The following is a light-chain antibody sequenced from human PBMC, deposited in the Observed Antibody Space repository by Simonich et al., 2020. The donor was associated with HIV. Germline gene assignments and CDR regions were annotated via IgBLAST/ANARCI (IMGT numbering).Light chain of an antibody. CDR1: YTDVGAYNY. V-gene: IGLV2-14*03. J-gene: IGLJ3*02. Sequence: QSALAQPASVSGSPGQSITISCTGTYTDVGAYNYVSWYQQHPGKAPKLIVYDVSKWPSGVSNRFAGSKSGNAASLTISGLQAEDEADYYCSSYTSITTWVFGGGTKLTVL. CDR3: SSYTSITTWV. CDR2: DVS.